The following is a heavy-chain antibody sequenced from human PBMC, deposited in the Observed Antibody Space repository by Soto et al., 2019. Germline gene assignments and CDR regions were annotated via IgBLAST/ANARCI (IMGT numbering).Heavy chain of an antibody. Sequence: QITLKESGPTLVKPTQTLTLTCTLSWLSLSTSGVGVGWIRQPPGKALEWLALIYWNDNKRYSPSLKSRLTIYKDTSKTQVVLKRTNMDPMDTATYYCVHNWHFGSWTYGMYYYYGMYVWGQGTTVNVSS. CDR2: IYWNDNK. CDR3: VHNWHFGSWTYGMYYYYGMYV. V-gene: IGHV2-5*01. CDR1: WLSLSTSGVG. J-gene: IGHJ6*02. D-gene: IGHD3-10*01.